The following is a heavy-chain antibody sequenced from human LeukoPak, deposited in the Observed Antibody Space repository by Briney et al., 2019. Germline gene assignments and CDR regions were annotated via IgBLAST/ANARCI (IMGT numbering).Heavy chain of an antibody. CDR1: GYTFTGYY. CDR2: INPNSGGT. D-gene: IGHD3-9*01. J-gene: IGHJ5*02. CDR3: ARGRASYYDILTGRNWLDP. V-gene: IGHV1-2*02. Sequence: ASVKVSCKASGYTFTGYYMHWVRQAPGQGLEWMGWINPNSGGTNYAQKFQGRVTMTRDTSISTAYMELSRLRSDDTAVYYCARGRASYYDILTGRNWLDPWGQGTLVTVSS.